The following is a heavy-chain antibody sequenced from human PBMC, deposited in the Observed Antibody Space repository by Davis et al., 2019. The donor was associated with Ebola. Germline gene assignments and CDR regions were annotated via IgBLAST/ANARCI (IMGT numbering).Heavy chain of an antibody. Sequence: ASVKVSCKASGYTFTSYYMHWVRQAPGQGLEWMGIINPSGGSTSYAQKFQGRVTMTRGTSISTAYMELSRLTSDDTAVYYCVRTSRDGYNPFIDYWGQGTLVTVSS. V-gene: IGHV1-46*01. D-gene: IGHD5-24*01. J-gene: IGHJ4*02. CDR3: VRTSRDGYNPFIDY. CDR2: INPSGGST. CDR1: GYTFTSYY.